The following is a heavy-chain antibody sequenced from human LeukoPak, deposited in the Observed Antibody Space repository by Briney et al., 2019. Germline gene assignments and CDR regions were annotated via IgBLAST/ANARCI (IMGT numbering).Heavy chain of an antibody. D-gene: IGHD3-9*01. V-gene: IGHV4-59*11. CDR3: ARAAGGYFDWLLYGDYYYYYMDV. Sequence: PSETLSLTCTVSGGSISSHYWSWIRQPPGKGLEWIGYIYYSGSTNYNPSLKSRVTISVDTSKNQFSLKLSSVTAADTAVYYCARAAGGYFDWLLYGDYYYYYMDVWGKGTTVTVSS. CDR2: IYYSGST. CDR1: GGSISSHY. J-gene: IGHJ6*03.